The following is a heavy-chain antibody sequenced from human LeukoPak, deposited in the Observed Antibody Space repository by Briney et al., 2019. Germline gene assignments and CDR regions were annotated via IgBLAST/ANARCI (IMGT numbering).Heavy chain of an antibody. Sequence: GGSLRLSCEASGFSFNSYTMSWVRQAPGKGLEWGSDIYSGGSTYYADSVKGRFTISRDNSKNTLHLQMNSLRAEGRAVYYCAKGARGVTPVYYCDYWGQGILVTVSS. J-gene: IGHJ4*02. CDR1: GFSFNSYT. CDR3: AKGARGVTPVYYCDY. D-gene: IGHD4-23*01. V-gene: IGHV3-66*01. CDR2: IYSGGST.